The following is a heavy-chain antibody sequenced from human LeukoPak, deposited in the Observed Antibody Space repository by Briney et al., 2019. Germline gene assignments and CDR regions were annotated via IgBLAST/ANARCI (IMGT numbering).Heavy chain of an antibody. CDR3: ARDTRGGHFDY. Sequence: SGTLSLTCAVSGYSISSGYYWGWIRQPPGKGLEWIGSIYHSGSTYYNPSLKSRVTISVDTSKNQFSLKLSSVTAADTAVYYCARDTRGGHFDYWGQGTLVTVSS. CDR1: GYSISSGYY. J-gene: IGHJ4*02. CDR2: IYHSGST. D-gene: IGHD3-10*01. V-gene: IGHV4-38-2*02.